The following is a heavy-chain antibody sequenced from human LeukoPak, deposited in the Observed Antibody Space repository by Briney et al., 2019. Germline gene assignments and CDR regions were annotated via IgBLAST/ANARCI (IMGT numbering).Heavy chain of an antibody. CDR3: ARVVGGVVGAAALRDYFDY. CDR1: GFTFSTYS. V-gene: IGHV3-48*02. D-gene: IGHD2-15*01. J-gene: IGHJ4*02. Sequence: GGSLRLSCAASGFTFSTYSMNWVRQAPGKGLEWVSYITSSPSTTYYADSVKGRLTISRDNAKNSLYLQMNSLRDEDTAVYYCARVVGGVVGAAALRDYFDYWGQGTPVTVSS. CDR2: ITSSPSTT.